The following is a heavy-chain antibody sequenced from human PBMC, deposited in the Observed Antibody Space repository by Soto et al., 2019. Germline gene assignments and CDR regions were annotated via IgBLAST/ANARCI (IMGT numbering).Heavy chain of an antibody. CDR2: IYYSGST. D-gene: IGHD4-17*01. J-gene: IGHJ4*02. V-gene: IGHV4-59*01. CDR1: GGSISSYY. CDR3: ARDGGDYGDYFFDY. Sequence: SETLSLTCTVSGGSISSYYWSWIRQPPGKGLEWIGYIYYSGSTNYNPSLKSRVTISVDTSKNQFALKLSSVTAADTAVYYCARDGGDYGDYFFDYWGQGTLVTVSS.